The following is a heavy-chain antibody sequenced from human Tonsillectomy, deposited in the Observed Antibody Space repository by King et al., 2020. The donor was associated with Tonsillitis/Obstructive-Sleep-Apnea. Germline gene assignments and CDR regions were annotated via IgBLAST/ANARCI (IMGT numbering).Heavy chain of an antibody. Sequence: ITLKESGPTLVKPTQTLTLTCTFSGFSLSTSEVGVGWIRRPPGKALEWLALIYRDDDKHYNPSLKSRLNITKDTSKNQVVLTMTNMDPVDTATYYCAHRLTSVTTTWFDPWGQGTLVTVSS. J-gene: IGHJ5*02. CDR3: AHRLTSVTTTWFDP. CDR2: IYRDDDK. D-gene: IGHD4-17*01. CDR1: GFSLSTSEVG. V-gene: IGHV2-5*02.